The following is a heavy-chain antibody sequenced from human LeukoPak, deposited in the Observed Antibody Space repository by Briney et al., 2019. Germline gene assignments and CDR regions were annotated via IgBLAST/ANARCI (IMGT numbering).Heavy chain of an antibody. Sequence: GGSLRLSCVVSGFTFSTYWMSWVRQAPGKGLEWVTNINQDGGEKYCLDSVRGRFTISRDNAKNSLFLQMDSLRAEDTAVYYCARAASGWSVYWGQGTQVTVSS. J-gene: IGHJ4*02. D-gene: IGHD6-19*01. CDR2: INQDGGEK. CDR3: ARAASGWSVY. V-gene: IGHV3-7*01. CDR1: GFTFSTYW.